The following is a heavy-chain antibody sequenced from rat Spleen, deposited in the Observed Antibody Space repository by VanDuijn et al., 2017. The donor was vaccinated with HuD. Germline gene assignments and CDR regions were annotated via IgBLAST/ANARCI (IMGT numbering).Heavy chain of an antibody. CDR2: INYDGSSY. J-gene: IGHJ4*01. D-gene: IGHD1-1*01. CDR1: GFTFSDYY. V-gene: IGHV5-20*01. Sequence: EVQLVESDGGLVQPGRSLKLSCAASGFTFSDYYMAWVRQAPTKGLEWVATINYDGSSYYCRDSVKGRFTISRDNAKSTLYLQMDSLRSEDTATYYCTTGNYYSGDVGVMDAWGQGASVTVSS. CDR3: TTGNYYSGDVGVMDA.